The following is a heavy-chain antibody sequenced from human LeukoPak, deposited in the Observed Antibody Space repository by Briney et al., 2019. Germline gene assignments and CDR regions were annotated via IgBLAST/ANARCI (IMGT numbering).Heavy chain of an antibody. CDR2: ISSGSSTI. D-gene: IGHD3-9*01. V-gene: IGHV3-48*01. Sequence: GGSLRLSCAASGFTFSDYSMNWVRQAPGKGLEWVSYISSGSSTIYYTDSVKGRFTISRDNAKNSLSPQMNSLRAEDTAVYYCARNKPYDKWGQGTLVTVSS. J-gene: IGHJ4*02. CDR1: GFTFSDYS. CDR3: ARNKPYDK.